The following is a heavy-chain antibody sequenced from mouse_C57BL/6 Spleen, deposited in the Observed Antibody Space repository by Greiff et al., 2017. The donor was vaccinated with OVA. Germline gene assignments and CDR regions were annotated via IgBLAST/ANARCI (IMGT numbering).Heavy chain of an antibody. Sequence: QVQLQQPGAELVRPGTSVKLSCKASGYTFTSYWMHWVKQRPGQGLEWIGVIDPSDSYTNYNQKFKGKATLTVDTSSSTAYMQLSSLTSEDSAVYYCARYLYDYPYCAMDYWGQGTSVTVSS. CDR1: GYTFTSYW. D-gene: IGHD2-4*01. CDR3: ARYLYDYPYCAMDY. J-gene: IGHJ4*01. V-gene: IGHV1-59*01. CDR2: IDPSDSYT.